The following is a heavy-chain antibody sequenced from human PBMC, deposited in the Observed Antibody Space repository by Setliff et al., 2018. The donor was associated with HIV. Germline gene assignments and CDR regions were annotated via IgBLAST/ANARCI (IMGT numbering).Heavy chain of an antibody. J-gene: IGHJ6*03. CDR3: ARLYYYYMDV. CDR1: GYNFTSHW. V-gene: IGHV5-51*01. Sequence: PGESLKISCKGSGYNFTSHWIGWVRQMPGRGLEWMAIIFPGDSDVRKSPSFQGQVTISADKSIDTAYLQWSSLKASDTAMYYCARLYYYYMDVWGKGTTVTVSS. CDR2: IFPGDSDV.